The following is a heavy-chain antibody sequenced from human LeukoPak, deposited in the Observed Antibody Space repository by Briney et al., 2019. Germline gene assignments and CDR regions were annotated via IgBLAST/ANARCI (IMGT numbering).Heavy chain of an antibody. D-gene: IGHD2-15*01. CDR2: IYYSGST. Sequence: PSETRSLTCTVSGGSISSSSYYWAWIRQPPGKGLEGIGSIYYSGSTYYNPSLKSRVTIAVDTSNNQLSLKLRSVTAADTAVYYCARELLVVVAAIEGLFAPWGQGTLVTASS. J-gene: IGHJ5*02. CDR1: GGSISSSSYY. CDR3: ARELLVVVAAIEGLFAP. V-gene: IGHV4-39*07.